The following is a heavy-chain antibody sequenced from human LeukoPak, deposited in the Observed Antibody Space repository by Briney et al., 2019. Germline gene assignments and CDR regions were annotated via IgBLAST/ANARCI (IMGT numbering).Heavy chain of an antibody. D-gene: IGHD3-22*01. J-gene: IGHJ4*02. CDR1: GFTFSSYS. CDR3: ARTAYYYDSSGYCED. Sequence: GGSLRLSCAASGFTFSSYSMNWVRQAPGKGLEWVSSISSSSSYIYYADSVKGRFTISRDNAKNSLYLQMNSLRAEDTAVYYCARTAYYYDSSGYCEDWGQGTLVTVSS. CDR2: ISSSSSYI. V-gene: IGHV3-21*01.